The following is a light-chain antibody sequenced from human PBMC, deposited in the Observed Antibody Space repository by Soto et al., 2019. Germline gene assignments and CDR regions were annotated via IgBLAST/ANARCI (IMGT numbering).Light chain of an antibody. Sequence: QSALTQPRSVSESPGQSVTISCTGTSSDVGGYNFVSWYQQHPGKAPKLMIYDVSKRPSGVPDRFSGSKSGNTASLTISGLQAEDEADYYCCSYAGSYTWGFGTGTKVTVL. J-gene: IGLJ1*01. V-gene: IGLV2-11*01. CDR2: DVS. CDR3: CSYAGSYTWG. CDR1: SSDVGGYNF.